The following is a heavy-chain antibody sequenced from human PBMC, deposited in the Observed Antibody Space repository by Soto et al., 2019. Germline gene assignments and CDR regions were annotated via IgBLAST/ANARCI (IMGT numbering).Heavy chain of an antibody. V-gene: IGHV1-46*03. CDR3: ARDYGCSSTSCNPYFDY. CDR2: INPSGGST. J-gene: IGHJ4*02. CDR1: GYTFTSYY. Sequence: ASVKVSCKASGYTFTSYYMHWVRQAPGQGLEWMGIINPSGGSTSYAQKFQGRVTMTRDTSTSTVYMELSSLRSEDTAVYYCARDYGCSSTSCNPYFDYWGQGTLVTVSS. D-gene: IGHD2-2*01.